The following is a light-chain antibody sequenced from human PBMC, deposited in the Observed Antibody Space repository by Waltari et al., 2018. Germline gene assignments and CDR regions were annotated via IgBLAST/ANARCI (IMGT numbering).Light chain of an antibody. Sequence: QSVLTQPPSASGTPGQRVTISCSGSSSNIGSNTVNWYQQLPGTAPKLLIFGNNPRPSGGPDRFPGSKSGTSASLAFSGLQSEDEAVYYCAAWDDSLHGVVFGGGTKLTVL. CDR3: AAWDDSLHGVV. CDR1: SSNIGSNT. V-gene: IGLV1-44*01. CDR2: GNN. J-gene: IGLJ2*01.